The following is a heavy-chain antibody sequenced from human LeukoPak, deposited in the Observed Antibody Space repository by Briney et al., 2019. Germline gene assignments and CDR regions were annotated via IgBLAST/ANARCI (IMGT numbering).Heavy chain of an antibody. CDR3: ARYCSGTTCYRDAFDI. Sequence: ASVKVSCKASGYSFSSFALHWVRQAPGRRLEWMGWINAGNGQTRYSQNLKGRVTITRDTSADTAYMEMSSLSSEDTAMYYCARYCSGTTCYRDAFDIWGQGTMVTVS. D-gene: IGHD2-2*01. V-gene: IGHV1-3*01. CDR2: INAGNGQT. CDR1: GYSFSSFA. J-gene: IGHJ3*02.